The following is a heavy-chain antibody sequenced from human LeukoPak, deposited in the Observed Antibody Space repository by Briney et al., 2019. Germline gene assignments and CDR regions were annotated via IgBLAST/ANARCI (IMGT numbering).Heavy chain of an antibody. J-gene: IGHJ4*02. Sequence: GGSLRLSCAASGFTFSSYAMSRVRQAPGKGLEWVSAISGSGGSTFYADSVKGRFTISRDNSKNTLYMQMNSLRAEGTAVYYCAKDGSGVAAADYYFDYWGQGTLVTVSS. CDR1: GFTFSSYA. CDR3: AKDGSGVAAADYYFDY. V-gene: IGHV3-23*01. D-gene: IGHD2-15*01. CDR2: ISGSGGST.